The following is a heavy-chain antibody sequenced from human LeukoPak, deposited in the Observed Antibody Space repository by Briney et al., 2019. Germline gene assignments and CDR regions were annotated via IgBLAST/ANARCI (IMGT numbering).Heavy chain of an antibody. J-gene: IGHJ4*02. CDR1: GFTFDDYA. D-gene: IGHD3-10*01. CDR2: ISWNSGSI. Sequence: PGGSLRLSCAASGFTFDDYAMHWVRQAPGKGLEWVSGISWNSGSIGYADSVKGRFTISRDNAKNSLYLQMNSLRAEDTALYYCAKDTADYGSGSYTDYWGQGTLVTVSS. CDR3: AKDTADYGSGSYTDY. V-gene: IGHV3-9*01.